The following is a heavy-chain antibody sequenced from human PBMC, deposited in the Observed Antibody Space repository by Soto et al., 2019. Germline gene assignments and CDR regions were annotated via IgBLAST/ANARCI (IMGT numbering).Heavy chain of an antibody. D-gene: IGHD3-10*01. CDR1: GFTFDDYA. Sequence: EVQLVESGGGSVQPGGSLRLSCAASGFTFDDYAMHWVRQAPGRGLEWVSGISWNGGRLAYVDSVKGRFTISRDNAKNSLYLQMNNLRAEDTALYYCGKTSAGSGSESAWSSGWFDPWGQGTLVTVSS. J-gene: IGHJ5*02. V-gene: IGHV3-9*01. CDR2: ISWNGGRL. CDR3: GKTSAGSGSESAWSSGWFDP.